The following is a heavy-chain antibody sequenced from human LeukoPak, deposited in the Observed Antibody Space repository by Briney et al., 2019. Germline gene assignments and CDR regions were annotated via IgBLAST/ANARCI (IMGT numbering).Heavy chain of an antibody. D-gene: IGHD1-1*01. Sequence: GSLKLSCAASGFTFSSYAMSWVRQAPGKGLEWVSAISGSGGSTYYADSVKGRFTISRDNSKNSLFVQMNSLRAEDTAVYFCAKSRSGSANWALQIFDNWGQGTLVTVSS. V-gene: IGHV3-23*01. CDR2: ISGSGGST. J-gene: IGHJ4*02. CDR3: AKSRSGSANWALQIFDN. CDR1: GFTFSSYA.